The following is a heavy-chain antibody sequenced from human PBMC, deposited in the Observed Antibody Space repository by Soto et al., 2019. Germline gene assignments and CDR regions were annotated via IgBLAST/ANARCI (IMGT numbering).Heavy chain of an antibody. J-gene: IGHJ3*01. CDR3: ARGSSSWSDASDV. CDR1: GYTFTSLV. V-gene: IGHV1-18*01. Sequence: GASVKVSCKASGYTFTSLVLSWVRQAPGQGLEWMGWLSAYNGNTNYAQKFQDRVTMTTDTSTSTAYMELRSLRSDDTAVYYCARGSSSWSDASDVWGQGTMVTVSS. CDR2: LSAYNGNT. D-gene: IGHD6-13*01.